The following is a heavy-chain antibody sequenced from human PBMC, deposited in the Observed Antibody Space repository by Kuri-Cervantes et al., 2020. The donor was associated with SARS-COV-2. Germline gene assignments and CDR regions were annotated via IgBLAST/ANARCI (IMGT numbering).Heavy chain of an antibody. CDR1: GFTFSSYS. J-gene: IGHJ4*02. CDR2: ISSSSSYI. V-gene: IGHV3-21*01. D-gene: IGHD2-8*01. Sequence: GESLKISCAASGFTFSSYSMNWVRQAPGKGLEWVSSISSSSSYIYYADSVKGRFTISRDNAKNSLYPQMNSLRAEDTAAYYCASQILYLGVGYFDYWGQGTLVTDSS. CDR3: ASQILYLGVGYFDY.